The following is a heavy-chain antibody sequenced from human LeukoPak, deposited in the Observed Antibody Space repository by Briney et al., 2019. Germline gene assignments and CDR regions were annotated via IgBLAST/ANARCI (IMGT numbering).Heavy chain of an antibody. V-gene: IGHV3-30*04. Sequence: TGGSLRLSCVASEFRFTSYDIHWVRQAPDKGLEWEAFTSIDQGIKFYTDSVKGRFTISRDNSKNTLYLEMNSLRVDDTAVYFCARDLRTGAPDYFDTWGQGTLVTVSA. J-gene: IGHJ4*02. D-gene: IGHD1-14*01. CDR1: EFRFTSYD. CDR3: ARDLRTGAPDYFDT. CDR2: TSIDQGIK.